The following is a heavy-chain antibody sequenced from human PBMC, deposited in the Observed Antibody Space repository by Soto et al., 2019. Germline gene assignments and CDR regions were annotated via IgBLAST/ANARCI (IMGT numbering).Heavy chain of an antibody. CDR2: ISGNDGST. D-gene: IGHD2-15*01. CDR3: AKHPCSGGTCFSRYFDY. Sequence: GGSMRLSCAASEFTFSSYAMSWVRQAPGKGLEWVSTISGNDGSTYYADSVKGRFTISRDTSKNTLYLQMNSLRAEDTAVYYCAKHPCSGGTCFSRYFDYWGRGTLVTVSS. J-gene: IGHJ4*02. V-gene: IGHV3-23*01. CDR1: EFTFSSYA.